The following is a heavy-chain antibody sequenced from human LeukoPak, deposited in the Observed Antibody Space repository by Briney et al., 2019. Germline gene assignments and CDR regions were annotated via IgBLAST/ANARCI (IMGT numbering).Heavy chain of an antibody. CDR1: GYTFTSYD. D-gene: IGHD3-10*01. CDR3: ARRSYYYGTGDY. V-gene: IGHV1-8*01. J-gene: IGHJ4*02. Sequence: ASVKVSCKASGYTFTSYDINWVRQATGQGLEWMGWMNPNSGNTGYAQKFQGRVTMTRNTSISTAYMELSSLGSEDTAVYYCARRSYYYGTGDYWGQGTLVTVSS. CDR2: MNPNSGNT.